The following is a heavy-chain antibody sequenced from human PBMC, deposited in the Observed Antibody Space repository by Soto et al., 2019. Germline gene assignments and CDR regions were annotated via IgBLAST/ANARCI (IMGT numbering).Heavy chain of an antibody. Sequence: QVQLVQSGAEVKKPGASVKVSCMASGYTFTSYGISWVRQAPGQGLECMGWISAYNGNTNYAQKLQGRVTITTDQSQSTSHMVPRRLRSDVMAVHSAAMVGARGNPVRGGRCYVTFRQRSYSDYWGQGTLVTVSS. J-gene: IGHJ4*02. CDR3: AMVGARGNPVRGGRCYVTFRQRSYSDY. D-gene: IGHD2-15*01. V-gene: IGHV1-18*03. CDR2: ISAYNGNT. CDR1: GYTFTSYG.